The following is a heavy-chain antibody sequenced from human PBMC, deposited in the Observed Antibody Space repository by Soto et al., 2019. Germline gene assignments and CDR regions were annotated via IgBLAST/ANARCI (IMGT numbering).Heavy chain of an antibody. D-gene: IGHD2-2*01. V-gene: IGHV4-39*01. CDR3: ARHVRYCSSTSCQMGYGIDV. CDR2: IYYSGST. Sequence: NPSETLSLTRPVSGCPISSSSYYQGWFRQPTGKGLEWIGSIYYSGSTYYNPSLKSRVAISVDTSKKQFSLKLSSVTAADTAVYYCARHVRYCSSTSCQMGYGIDVWGQGTTVTVS. J-gene: IGHJ6*02. CDR1: GCPISSSSYY.